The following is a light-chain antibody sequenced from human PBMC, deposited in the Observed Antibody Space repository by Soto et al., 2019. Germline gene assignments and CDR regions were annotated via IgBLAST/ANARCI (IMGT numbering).Light chain of an antibody. V-gene: IGLV2-14*01. CDR1: SSDVGGYNY. Sequence: QSALTQPASLSGSPGQSITISCTGTSSDVGGYNYVSWYQQQPGKAPKLMIYDVSNRPSGVSNRFSGSKSGNTASLTISGLQAEDEADYYCSSYTSTSTLVFGGGTKLTVL. J-gene: IGLJ2*01. CDR3: SSYTSTSTLV. CDR2: DVS.